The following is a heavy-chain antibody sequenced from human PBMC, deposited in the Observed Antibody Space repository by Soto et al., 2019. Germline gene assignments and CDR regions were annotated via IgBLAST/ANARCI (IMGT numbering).Heavy chain of an antibody. V-gene: IGHV1-2*04. CDR1: GYTFTGYY. CDR3: ARGHIVVVTAILDGMDV. Sequence: GASVKVSCKASGYTFTGYYMHWVRQAPGQGLEWMGWINPNSGGTNYAQKFQGWVTMTRDTSISTAYMELSRLRSDDTAVYYCARGHIVVVTAILDGMDVWGQGTTVTVSS. CDR2: INPNSGGT. J-gene: IGHJ6*02. D-gene: IGHD2-21*02.